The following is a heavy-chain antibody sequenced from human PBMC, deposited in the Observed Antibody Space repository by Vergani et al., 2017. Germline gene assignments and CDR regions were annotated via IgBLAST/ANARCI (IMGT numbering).Heavy chain of an antibody. CDR1: GFTFDDYA. V-gene: IGHV3-23*04. CDR3: AKETYYYDSSGYYSYAFDI. D-gene: IGHD3-22*01. J-gene: IGHJ3*02. Sequence: EVQLVESGGGLVQPGRSLRLSCAASGFTFDDYAMHWVRQAPGKGLEWVSAISGSGGSTYYADSVKGRFTISRDNSKNTLYLQMNSLRAEDTAVYYCAKETYYYDSSGYYSYAFDIWGQGTMVTVSS. CDR2: ISGSGGST.